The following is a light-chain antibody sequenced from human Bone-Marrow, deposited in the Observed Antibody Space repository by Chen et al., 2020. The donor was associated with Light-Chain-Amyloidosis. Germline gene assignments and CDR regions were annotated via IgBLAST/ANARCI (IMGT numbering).Light chain of an antibody. CDR3: QQRSNWGVT. V-gene: IGKV3-11*01. J-gene: IGKJ4*01. Sequence: EIVLTQSPATLSLSPGERATLSCRASQSVSSYLAWFQQKPGQPPRLLIYDASNRATGSPGRFGGSRSGTGFTLAISSLEPEDFAVYYCQQRSNWGVTFGGGTKVEIK. CDR1: QSVSSY. CDR2: DAS.